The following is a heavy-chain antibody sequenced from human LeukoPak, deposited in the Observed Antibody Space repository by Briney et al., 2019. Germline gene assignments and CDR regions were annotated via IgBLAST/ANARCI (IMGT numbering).Heavy chain of an antibody. CDR3: ARDSGVGATPTA. CDR2: INPNSGGT. D-gene: IGHD1-26*01. V-gene: IGHV1-2*02. Sequence: ASVKVSCKASGYTFTVYYMHWVRQAPGQGLEWMGWINPNSGGTNYAQKFQGRVTMTRDTSISTAYMELSRLRSDDTAVYYCARDSGVGATPTAWGQGTLVTVSS. J-gene: IGHJ5*02. CDR1: GYTFTVYY.